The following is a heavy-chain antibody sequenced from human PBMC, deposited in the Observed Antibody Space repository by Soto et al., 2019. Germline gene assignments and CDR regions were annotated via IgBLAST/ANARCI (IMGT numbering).Heavy chain of an antibody. D-gene: IGHD6-13*01. V-gene: IGHV3-30-3*01. CDR2: ISYDASNK. Sequence: QVQLVESGGGVVQPGRSLRLSCAASGFTFSNYAMHWVRQAPGKGLEWVAVISYDASNKYYADSVKGRFTISRDNSKNTLYLQMNSLGAEDTAVYYCARGYSSSSAAFDYWGQGTLVTVSS. CDR3: ARGYSSSSAAFDY. J-gene: IGHJ4*02. CDR1: GFTFSNYA.